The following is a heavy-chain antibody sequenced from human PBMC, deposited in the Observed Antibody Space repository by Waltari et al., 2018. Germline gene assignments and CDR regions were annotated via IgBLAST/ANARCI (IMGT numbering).Heavy chain of an antibody. CDR3: AREGGGINLYYTGMDV. D-gene: IGHD3-16*01. V-gene: IGHV1-2*02. Sequence: QVQLVQSGAEVKKPGASVKVSCKASGYSFIDFYIHWVRQAPGQGLEWMGGINPNSGGLHYAQDWQGRVSMTRDTSISTAYLELSRLTSDATATYDCAREGGGINLYYTGMDVWGQGTTVTVSS. J-gene: IGHJ6*02. CDR2: INPNSGGL. CDR1: GYSFIDFY.